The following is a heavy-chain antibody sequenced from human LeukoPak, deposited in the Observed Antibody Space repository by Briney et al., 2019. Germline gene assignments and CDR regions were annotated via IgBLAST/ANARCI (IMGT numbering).Heavy chain of an antibody. CDR1: GFTFSSYA. CDR3: AKDLRVPRRPNWFDP. D-gene: IGHD5/OR15-5a*01. Sequence: GGSLRLSCAASGFTFSSYAMHWVRQAPGKGLEWVAVISYDGSNKYYADSVKGRFTIPRDNSKNTLYLQMNSLRAEDTAVYYCAKDLRVPRRPNWFDPWGQGTLVTVSS. CDR2: ISYDGSNK. J-gene: IGHJ5*02. V-gene: IGHV3-30-3*01.